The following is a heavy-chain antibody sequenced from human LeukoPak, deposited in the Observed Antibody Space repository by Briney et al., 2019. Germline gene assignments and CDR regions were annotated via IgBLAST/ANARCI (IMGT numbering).Heavy chain of an antibody. CDR1: GGSISSYY. J-gene: IGHJ5*02. V-gene: IGHV4-59*01. Sequence: SETLSLTCTVSGGSISSYYWSWIRQPPGKGLEWIGYIYYSGSTNYNPSLKSRVTISVDTSKNQFSLKLSSVTAADTAVYYCARDRMAMYWFDPWGQGTLVTVSS. D-gene: IGHD5-24*01. CDR2: IYYSGST. CDR3: ARDRMAMYWFDP.